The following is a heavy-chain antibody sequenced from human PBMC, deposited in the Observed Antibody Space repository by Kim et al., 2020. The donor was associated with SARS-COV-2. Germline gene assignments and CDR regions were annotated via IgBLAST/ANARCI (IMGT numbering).Heavy chain of an antibody. J-gene: IGHJ5*02. CDR2: ISNTGSI. CDR1: GASVSRSY. CDR3: ARHSPSYDP. Sequence: SETLSLTCTVSGASVSRSYWSWIRQPPGKGLEWLAYISNTGSIQYNPSLKSRVTMAVDTSNNQLSLKLSSVTAADTAVYYCARHSPSYDPWGQGTLVTVSS. V-gene: IGHV4-59*08.